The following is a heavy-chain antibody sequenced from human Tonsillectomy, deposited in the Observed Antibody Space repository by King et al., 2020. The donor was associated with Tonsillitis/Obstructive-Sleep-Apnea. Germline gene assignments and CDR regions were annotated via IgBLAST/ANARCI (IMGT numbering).Heavy chain of an antibody. V-gene: IGHV4-39*01. J-gene: IGHJ4*02. Sequence: QLQESDPGLVKPSETLSLTCTVSDGSISSSTYYWGWIRQPPGKGLEWIGTIYYSGITYYNPSLKSRVTISVDTSKNQFSLKLSFVTAADTAVYYCARQRGLGLFFDYWGQGTLVTVSS. CDR3: ARQRGLGLFFDY. D-gene: IGHD3-10*01. CDR1: DGSISSSTYY. CDR2: IYYSGIT.